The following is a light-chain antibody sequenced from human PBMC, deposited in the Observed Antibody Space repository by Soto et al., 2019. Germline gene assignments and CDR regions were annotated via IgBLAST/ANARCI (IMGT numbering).Light chain of an antibody. CDR1: SGSVSASYY. Sequence: QTVVTQEPSFSVSPGGTVTLTCGLSSGSVSASYYPSWYQQTPGQAPRTLIYSTNTRSSGVPDRFSGSILGNRAALTITGAQADDESHYYCMLYMGSGFWVFGGGTKLTVL. CDR2: STN. V-gene: IGLV8-61*01. J-gene: IGLJ3*02. CDR3: MLYMGSGFWV.